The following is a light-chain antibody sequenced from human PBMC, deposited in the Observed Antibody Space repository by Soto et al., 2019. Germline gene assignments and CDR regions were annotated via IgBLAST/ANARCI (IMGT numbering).Light chain of an antibody. Sequence: QSVLTQPPSVSGAPGQRVTISCTGSSSNIGAGYDVHWYQQLPGTAPKLLIYGNSNRPSGVPDRFSGSKSGTSASLAITGLPAEDEADYYCQSYDSRLTGVVFGGGTKLTVL. V-gene: IGLV1-40*01. J-gene: IGLJ2*01. CDR3: QSYDSRLTGVV. CDR1: SSNIGAGYD. CDR2: GNS.